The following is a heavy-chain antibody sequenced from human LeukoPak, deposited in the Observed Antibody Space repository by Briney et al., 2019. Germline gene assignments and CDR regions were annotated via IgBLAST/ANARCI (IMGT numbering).Heavy chain of an antibody. J-gene: IGHJ5*02. V-gene: IGHV4-38-2*02. CDR2: IYYSGST. Sequence: PSETLSLTCTVSGYSISSGYYWGWIRQPPGKGLEWIGSIYYSGSTYYNPSLKSRVTISVDTSKNQFSLKLSSVTAADTAVYYCARTGYSSSWYDWFDPWGQGTLVTVSS. D-gene: IGHD6-13*01. CDR1: GYSISSGYY. CDR3: ARTGYSSSWYDWFDP.